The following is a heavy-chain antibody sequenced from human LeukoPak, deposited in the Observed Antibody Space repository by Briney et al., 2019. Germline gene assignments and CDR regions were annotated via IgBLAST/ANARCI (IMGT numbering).Heavy chain of an antibody. V-gene: IGHV4-39*01. J-gene: IGHJ6*02. Sequence: SETLSLTCTGSGGSISSSSYYWGWIRQPPGKGLEWIGSIYYSGSTYYNPSLKSRVTISVDTSKNQFSLKLSSVTAADTAVYSCARLDRHYYYYGMDVWGQGTTVTVSS. CDR2: IYYSGST. CDR1: GGSISSSSYY. CDR3: ARLDRHYYYYGMDV.